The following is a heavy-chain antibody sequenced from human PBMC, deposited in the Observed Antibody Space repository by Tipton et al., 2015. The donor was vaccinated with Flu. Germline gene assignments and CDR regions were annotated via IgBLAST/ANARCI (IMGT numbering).Heavy chain of an antibody. V-gene: IGHV3-21*05. CDR2: ISSSSSYI. CDR1: GFTFSSYS. CDR3: ARAAEGCSSTSCLPFDY. J-gene: IGHJ4*02. D-gene: IGHD2-2*01. Sequence: GSLRLSCAASGFTFSSYSMNWVRQAPGKGLEWVSYISSSSSYIYYADSVKGRFTISRDNAKNSLYLQMNSLRAEDTAVYYCARAAEGCSSTSCLPFDYWGQGTLVTVSS.